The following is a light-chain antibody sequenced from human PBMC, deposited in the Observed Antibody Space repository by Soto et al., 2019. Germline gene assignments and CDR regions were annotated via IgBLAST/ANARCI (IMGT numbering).Light chain of an antibody. J-gene: IGKJ3*01. V-gene: IGKV3-20*01. CDR1: QTVSSSY. Sequence: EIVLTQSPGTLSLSPGERATLSCRASQTVSSSYLAWFQQKPGRAPRLLIYDASSRATGIPDGFSGSGSGTDFTLTISRLEPEDFAVYYCQQYGSSPFTFGPGTKVDIK. CDR2: DAS. CDR3: QQYGSSPFT.